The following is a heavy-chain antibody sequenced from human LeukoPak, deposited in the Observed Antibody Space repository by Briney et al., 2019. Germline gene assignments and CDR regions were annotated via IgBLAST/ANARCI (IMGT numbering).Heavy chain of an antibody. CDR3: ARGLAIAARPDY. J-gene: IGHJ4*02. CDR2: IYSGGST. V-gene: IGHV3-53*01. Sequence: GGSLRLSCAASGFTVNSDYMIWVRQAPGKGLEWVSVIYSGGSTYCADTVKGRFTIFRDISKNTLYLQMNSVSVEDTAVYYCARGLAIAARPDYWGQGTLVTVSS. CDR1: GFTVNSDY. D-gene: IGHD6-6*01.